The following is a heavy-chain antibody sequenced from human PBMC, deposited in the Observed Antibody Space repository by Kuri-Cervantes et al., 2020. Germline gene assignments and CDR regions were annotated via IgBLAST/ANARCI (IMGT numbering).Heavy chain of an antibody. D-gene: IGHD6-6*01. J-gene: IGHJ4*02. Sequence: GSLRLSCTVSGGSISSYYWSWIRQPAGKGLEWIGRIYTSGSTNYNHSLKSRVTMSVDTSKNQFSLKLSSVTAADTAVYYCARDSIGFWYSRSSGFDYWGQGTLVTVSS. CDR2: IYTSGST. V-gene: IGHV4-4*07. CDR1: GGSISSYY. CDR3: ARDSIGFWYSRSSGFDY.